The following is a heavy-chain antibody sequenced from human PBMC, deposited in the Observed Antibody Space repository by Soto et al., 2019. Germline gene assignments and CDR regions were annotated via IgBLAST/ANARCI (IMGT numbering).Heavy chain of an antibody. V-gene: IGHV3-66*01. CDR2: IYNELT. D-gene: IGHD2-15*01. J-gene: IGHJ3*02. CDR1: GFTVTEIY. Sequence: EVQLVESGGGLVQPGGSLRLSCVASGFTVTEIYMNWVRQAPGKGLEWVSGIYNELTDYADSVRGRFSISTDSSKNALYLQRNSLRAEYSAVYYCVREPRYCSGGSCSIIGDAFDIWGQGTMVTVSS. CDR3: VREPRYCSGGSCSIIGDAFDI.